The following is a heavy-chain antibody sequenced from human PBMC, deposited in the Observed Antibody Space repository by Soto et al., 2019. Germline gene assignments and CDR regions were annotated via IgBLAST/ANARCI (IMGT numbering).Heavy chain of an antibody. CDR2: IYHTGYS. Sequence: QVQLQESGPGLVKPSETLSLTCTVSTDSIRNYYWTWIRQSPGKGLEWIGSIYHTGYSNYSPSLRRRVTITLDTSKRDTATIQFALTLTSVTPADTAVYYCVREKWEGEIRVWYFDLWGRGTLVSVSS. CDR1: TDSIRNYY. D-gene: IGHD1-26*01. CDR3: VREKWEGEIRVWYFDL. V-gene: IGHV4-59*01. J-gene: IGHJ2*01.